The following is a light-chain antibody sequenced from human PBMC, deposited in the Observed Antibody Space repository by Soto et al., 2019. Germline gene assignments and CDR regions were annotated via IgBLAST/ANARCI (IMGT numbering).Light chain of an antibody. CDR3: QQYNSWLWT. J-gene: IGKJ1*01. V-gene: IGKV3-15*01. Sequence: EIVMTQSPATLSVSPVEGATLSCRASQSVSSKLAWYQQKPGQAPRLLIYGASTRATGIPARFSGSGSGTEFTLIISSLQSEDSAVYYCQQYNSWLWTCGQGTKVDIK. CDR1: QSVSSK. CDR2: GAS.